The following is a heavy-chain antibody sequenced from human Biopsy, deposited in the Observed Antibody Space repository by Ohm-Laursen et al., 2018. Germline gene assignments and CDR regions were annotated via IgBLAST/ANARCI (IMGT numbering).Heavy chain of an antibody. D-gene: IGHD3-22*01. Sequence: ASVKVSCNASGYTFTGHHVHWVRHAPGQGLEWMGWINAKTGATSYAQKFQGRVTMTRDTSISTANVDLSSLRSDDTAVYYCTRGGYYYDSLAYYYWFDPWGQGTLVTVSS. V-gene: IGHV1-2*02. CDR3: TRGGYYYDSLAYYYWFDP. CDR1: GYTFTGHH. J-gene: IGHJ5*02. CDR2: INAKTGAT.